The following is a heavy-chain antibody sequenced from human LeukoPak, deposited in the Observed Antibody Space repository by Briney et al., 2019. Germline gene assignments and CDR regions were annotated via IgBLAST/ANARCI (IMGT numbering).Heavy chain of an antibody. D-gene: IGHD3-22*01. CDR2: INPSGGST. Sequence: ASVNVSCTASGYTFTSYYMHWVRQAPGQGLEWMGIINPSGGSTSYAQKFQGRVTMTRDTSTSTVYMELSSLRSEDTAVYYCARDDMYYDSSGYYNWFDPWGQGTLVTVSS. J-gene: IGHJ5*02. CDR1: GYTFTSYY. V-gene: IGHV1-46*01. CDR3: ARDDMYYDSSGYYNWFDP.